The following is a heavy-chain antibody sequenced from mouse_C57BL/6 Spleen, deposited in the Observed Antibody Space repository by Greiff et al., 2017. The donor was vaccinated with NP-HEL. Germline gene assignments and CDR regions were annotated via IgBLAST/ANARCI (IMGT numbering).Heavy chain of an antibody. V-gene: IGHV1-64*01. CDR1: GYTFTSYW. Sequence: QVQLQESGAELVKPGASVKLSCKASGYTFTSYWMHWVKQRPGQGLEWIGMIHPNSGSTNYNEKFKSKATLTVDKSSSTAYMQLSSLTSEDSAVYYCAREGNYPAWFAYWGQGTLVTVSA. CDR2: IHPNSGST. CDR3: AREGNYPAWFAY. J-gene: IGHJ3*01. D-gene: IGHD2-1*01.